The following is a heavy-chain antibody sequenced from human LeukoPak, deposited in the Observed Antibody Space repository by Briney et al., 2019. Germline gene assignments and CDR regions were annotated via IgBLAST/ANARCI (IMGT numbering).Heavy chain of an antibody. CDR1: GYSFTSYW. V-gene: IGHV5-51*01. Sequence: GESLKISCKGSGYSFTSYWIGWVRQMPGKGLAWMGIIYPGDSDTRYSPSFQGQVTISADKSISTAYLQWSSLKASDTAMYYCARQHVVRGVIITHGMDVWGKGTTVTVSS. CDR3: ARQHVVRGVIITHGMDV. D-gene: IGHD3-10*01. J-gene: IGHJ6*04. CDR2: IYPGDSDT.